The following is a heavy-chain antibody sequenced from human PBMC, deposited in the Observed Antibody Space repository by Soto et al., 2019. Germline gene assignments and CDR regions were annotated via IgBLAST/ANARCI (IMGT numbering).Heavy chain of an antibody. Sequence: PSETLSLTCAVYGGSFSGYYWSWIRQPPGKGLEWIGEINHSGSTNYNPSLKSRVTISVDTSKNQFSLKLSSVTAADTAVYYCARFGSGSSSLDYWGQGTLVTVSS. J-gene: IGHJ4*02. CDR2: INHSGST. V-gene: IGHV4-34*01. CDR1: GGSFSGYY. CDR3: ARFGSGSSSLDY. D-gene: IGHD3-10*01.